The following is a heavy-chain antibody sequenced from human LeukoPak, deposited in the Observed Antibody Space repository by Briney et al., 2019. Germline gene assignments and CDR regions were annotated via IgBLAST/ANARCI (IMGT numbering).Heavy chain of an antibody. CDR1: GGSISSSSYY. J-gene: IGHJ3*02. V-gene: IGHV4-31*03. Sequence: SETLSLTCTVSGGSISSSSYYWSWIRQHPGKGLEWIGYIYYSGSTYYNPSLKSRVTISVDTSKNQFSLKLSSVTAADTAVYYCAITRGRVDAFDIWGQGTTVTVSS. CDR3: AITRGRVDAFDI. D-gene: IGHD3-16*01. CDR2: IYYSGST.